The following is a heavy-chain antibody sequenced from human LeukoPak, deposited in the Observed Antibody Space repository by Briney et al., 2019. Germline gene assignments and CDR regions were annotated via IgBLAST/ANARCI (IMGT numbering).Heavy chain of an antibody. CDR2: LSYSGST. CDR3: ARYPHCSSTDCYVT. V-gene: IGHV4-61*01. D-gene: IGHD2-2*01. CDR1: GGSVSSSSYY. J-gene: IGHJ4*02. Sequence: SETLSLTCTVSGGSVSSSSYYWSWIRQPPGKGLEWIGYLSYSGSTNYNPSLKSRVSISVDTSKNQFSLKLSSVTAAGTAVYYCARYPHCSSTDCYVTWGQGTLVIVPA.